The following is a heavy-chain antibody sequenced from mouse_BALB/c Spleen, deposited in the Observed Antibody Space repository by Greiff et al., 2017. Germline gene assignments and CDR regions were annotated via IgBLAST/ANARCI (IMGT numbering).Heavy chain of an antibody. Sequence: QVQLQQPGAELVRPGASVKLSCKASGYTFTSYWINWVKQRPGQGLEWIGNIYPSDSYTNYNQKFKDKATLTVDKSSSTAYMQLSSPTSEDSAVYYCTRDRYFAYWGQGTLVTVSA. D-gene: IGHD2-14*01. J-gene: IGHJ3*01. CDR2: IYPSDSYT. V-gene: IGHV1-69*02. CDR1: GYTFTSYW. CDR3: TRDRYFAY.